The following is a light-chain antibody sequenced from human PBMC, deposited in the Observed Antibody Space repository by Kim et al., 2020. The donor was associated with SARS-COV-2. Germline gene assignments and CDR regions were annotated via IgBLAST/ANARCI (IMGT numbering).Light chain of an antibody. J-gene: IGKJ5*01. CDR3: QQLNSYPIT. Sequence: ASGGDRVTITCRASQGISSYLAWYQQKPGKAPKLLIYAASTLQSGVPSRFSGSGSGTEFTLTISSLQPEDFATYYCQQLNSYPITFGQGARLEIK. CDR1: QGISSY. CDR2: AAS. V-gene: IGKV1-9*01.